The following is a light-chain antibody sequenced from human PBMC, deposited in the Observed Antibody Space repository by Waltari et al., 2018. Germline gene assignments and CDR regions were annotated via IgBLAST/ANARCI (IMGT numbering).Light chain of an antibody. V-gene: IGKV1D-13*01. CDR1: QGSSSA. CDR3: QQFYNYPRT. CDR2: DAS. J-gene: IGKJ5*01. Sequence: AIQLTQPPSSLSASVGDRVTITCRASQGSSSALAWYHHKPGKPPNLLIYDASKVKSGVPSRFSGSRSGADFTLTISSLQPEDFGTYYCQQFYNYPRTFGQGTRLEIK.